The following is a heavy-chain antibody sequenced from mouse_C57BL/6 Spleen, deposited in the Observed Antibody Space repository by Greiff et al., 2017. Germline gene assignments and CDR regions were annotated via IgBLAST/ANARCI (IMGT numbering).Heavy chain of an antibody. J-gene: IGHJ4*01. D-gene: IGHD1-1*01. CDR2: IYPGDGDT. CDR3: ARDYGSNAMDY. V-gene: IGHV1-80*01. CDR1: GYAFSSYW. Sequence: QVHVKQSGAELVKPGASVKISCKASGYAFSSYWMNWVKQRPGKGLEWIGQIYPGDGDTNYNGKFKGKATLTADKSSSTAYMQLSSLTSEDSAVYFCARDYGSNAMDYWGQGTSVTVSS.